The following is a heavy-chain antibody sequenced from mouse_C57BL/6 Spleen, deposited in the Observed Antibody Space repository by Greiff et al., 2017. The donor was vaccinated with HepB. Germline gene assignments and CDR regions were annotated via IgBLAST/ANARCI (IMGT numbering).Heavy chain of an antibody. CDR2: IRNKANGYTT. CDR1: GFTFTDYY. Sequence: EVKLQESGGGLVQPGGSLSLSCAASGFTFTDYYMSWVRQPPGKALEWLGFIRNKANGYTTEYSASVKGRFTISRDNSQSILYRQMNALRAEDSATYDCARSGDYFDVWGTGTTVTVSS. CDR3: ARSGDYFDV. V-gene: IGHV7-3*01. J-gene: IGHJ1*03.